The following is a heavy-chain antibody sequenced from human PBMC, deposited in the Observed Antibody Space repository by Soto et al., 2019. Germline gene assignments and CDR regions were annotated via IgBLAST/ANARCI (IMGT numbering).Heavy chain of an antibody. D-gene: IGHD3-22*01. J-gene: IGHJ3*02. CDR3: TKERFYYYDSSGPLDI. V-gene: IGHV3-15*01. CDR2: IKSKTDGGTT. Sequence: GGSLRLSCAASGFTFSNAWMSWVRQAPGKGLEWVGRIKSKTDGGTTDYAAPVKGRFTISRDDSKNTLYLQMNSLKTEDTAVYYCTKERFYYYDSSGPLDIWGQGTMVTV. CDR1: GFTFSNAW.